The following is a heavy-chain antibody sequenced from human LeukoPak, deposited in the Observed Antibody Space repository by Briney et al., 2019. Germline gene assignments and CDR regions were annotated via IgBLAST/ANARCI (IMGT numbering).Heavy chain of an antibody. V-gene: IGHV4-59*01. CDR1: GGSISSYY. CDR3: AREGGRFGELSPHPPPFDY. J-gene: IGHJ4*02. D-gene: IGHD3-10*01. Sequence: SETLSLTCTVSGGSISSYYWSWIRQPPGKGLEWIGYIYYSGSTNYSPSLESRVTISVDTSKNQFSLKLSSVTAADTAVYYCAREGGRFGELSPHPPPFDYWGQGTLVTVSS. CDR2: IYYSGST.